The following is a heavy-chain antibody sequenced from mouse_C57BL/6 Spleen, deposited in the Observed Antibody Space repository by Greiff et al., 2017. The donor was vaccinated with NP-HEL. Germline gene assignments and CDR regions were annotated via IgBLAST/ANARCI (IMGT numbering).Heavy chain of an antibody. CDR3: ARDARDVGYFDV. CDR2: SRNKANDYTT. V-gene: IGHV7-1*01. D-gene: IGHD3-3*01. J-gene: IGHJ1*03. Sequence: EVQRVESGGGLVQSGRSLRLSCATSGFTFSDFYMEWVRQAPGKGLEWIAASRNKANDYTTEYSASVKGRFIVSRDTSQSILYLQMNALRAEDTAIYYCARDARDVGYFDVWGTGTTVTVSS. CDR1: GFTFSDFY.